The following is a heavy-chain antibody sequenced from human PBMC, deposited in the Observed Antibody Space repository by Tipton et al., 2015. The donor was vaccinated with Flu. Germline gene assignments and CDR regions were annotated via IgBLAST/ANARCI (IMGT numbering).Heavy chain of an antibody. CDR3: AKEEAAAGTPFDY. Sequence: SGFTFSSYGMHWVRQAPGKGLEWVAFIRYDGSNKYYADSVKGRFTISRDNSKNTLYLQMNSLRAEDTAVYYCAKEEAAAGTPFDYWGQGTLVTVSS. CDR2: IRYDGSNK. J-gene: IGHJ4*02. D-gene: IGHD6-13*01. CDR1: GFTFSSYG. V-gene: IGHV3-30*02.